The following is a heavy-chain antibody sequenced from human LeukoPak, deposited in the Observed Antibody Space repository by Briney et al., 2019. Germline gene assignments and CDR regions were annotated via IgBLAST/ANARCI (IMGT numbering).Heavy chain of an antibody. D-gene: IGHD3-3*01. CDR3: ARGGRYDFWSGYGPDGMDV. V-gene: IGHV3-30*04. J-gene: IGHJ6*02. CDR2: TSYGGSNK. CDR1: GFTFSSYA. Sequence: GGSLRLSCAASGFTFSSYAMHWVRQAPGKGLEWVAVTSYGGSNKYYADSVKGRFTISRDNSKNTLSLQMNSLRAEDTAVYYCARGGRYDFWSGYGPDGMDVWGQGTTVTVSS.